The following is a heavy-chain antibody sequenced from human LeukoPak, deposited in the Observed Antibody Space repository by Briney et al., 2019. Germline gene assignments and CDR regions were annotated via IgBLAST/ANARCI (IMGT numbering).Heavy chain of an antibody. CDR2: INSDGSST. Sequence: PWGSLRLSCAASGFTFSSYWMHWVRRAPGKGLVWVSRINSDGSSTSYADSVKGRFAISRDNAKNTLYLQMNSLRAEDTAVYYCAKDWIVVVPAAPDYWGQGTLVTVSS. V-gene: IGHV3-74*01. D-gene: IGHD2-2*01. CDR3: AKDWIVVVPAAPDY. J-gene: IGHJ4*02. CDR1: GFTFSSYW.